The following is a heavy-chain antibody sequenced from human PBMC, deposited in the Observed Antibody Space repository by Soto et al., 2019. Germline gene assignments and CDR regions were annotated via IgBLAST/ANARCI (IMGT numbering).Heavy chain of an antibody. Sequence: GGSLRLSCAACGFAFNIYSIHWVRQAPCKGLEWVAVISHDGSNRYYTDSVRGRFTISRDNSKNTVYLQMASLRADDTAEYYSARTSEVPDADFDCWGQGTLVTVSS. CDR1: GFAFNIYS. CDR2: ISHDGSNR. V-gene: IGHV3-30-3*01. CDR3: ARTSEVPDADFDC. J-gene: IGHJ4*02.